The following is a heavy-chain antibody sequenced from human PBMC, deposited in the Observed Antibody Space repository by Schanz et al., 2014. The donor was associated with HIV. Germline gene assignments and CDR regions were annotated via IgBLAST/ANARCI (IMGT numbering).Heavy chain of an antibody. Sequence: VQLVESGGGVVQPGRSLRLSCAASGFTFSTYGMHWVRQAPGKGLEWLSYISSSGSSIYYADSVKGRFTISRDNAENSLYLQMNSLRAEDTAVYYCANDPELTTITGYFDSWGQGTLVTVSS. V-gene: IGHV3-48*04. J-gene: IGHJ4*02. D-gene: IGHD4-4*01. CDR3: ANDPELTTITGYFDS. CDR1: GFTFSTYG. CDR2: ISSSGSSI.